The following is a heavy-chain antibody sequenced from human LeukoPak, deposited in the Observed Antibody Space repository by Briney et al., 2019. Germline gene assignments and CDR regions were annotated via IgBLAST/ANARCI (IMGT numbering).Heavy chain of an antibody. D-gene: IGHD2-15*01. CDR1: GFTFSSYS. Sequence: PGGSLRLSCAASGFTFSSYSMNWVRQAPGKGLEWVSSISSSSSYIYYADSVKGRFTISRDNAKNSLYLQMNSLRAEDTAVYYCARDGGYCSGGSCYSRYGMDVWGQGTTVTVSS. V-gene: IGHV3-21*01. CDR3: ARDGGYCSGGSCYSRYGMDV. J-gene: IGHJ6*02. CDR2: ISSSSSYI.